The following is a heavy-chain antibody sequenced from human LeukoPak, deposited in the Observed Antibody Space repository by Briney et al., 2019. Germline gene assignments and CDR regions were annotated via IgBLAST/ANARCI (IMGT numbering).Heavy chain of an antibody. D-gene: IGHD3-10*02. CDR3: AELGITMIGGV. V-gene: IGHV3-23*01. CDR1: GFTFSRNG. Sequence: GGSLRLSCAASGFTFSRNGMTWVRQAPGKGLEWVSAISGSGGSTYYADSVKGRFAISRDNAKNSLYLQMNSLRAEDTAVYYCAELGITMIGGVWGKGTTVTISS. J-gene: IGHJ6*04. CDR2: ISGSGGST.